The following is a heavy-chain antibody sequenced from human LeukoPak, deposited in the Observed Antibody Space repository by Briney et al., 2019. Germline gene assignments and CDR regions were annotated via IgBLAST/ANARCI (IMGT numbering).Heavy chain of an antibody. CDR2: IIPIFGTA. J-gene: IGHJ4*02. Sequence: SVKVSWKASGGTFSSYAISWVRQAPGQGLEWMGGIIPIFGTANYAQKFQGRVTITTDESTSTAYMELSSLRSEDTAVYYCAREVDGIAAVWGQGTLVTVSS. CDR1: GGTFSSYA. D-gene: IGHD6-13*01. CDR3: AREVDGIAAV. V-gene: IGHV1-69*05.